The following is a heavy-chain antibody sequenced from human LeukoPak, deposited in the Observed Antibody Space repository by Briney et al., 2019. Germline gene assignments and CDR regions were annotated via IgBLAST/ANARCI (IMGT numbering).Heavy chain of an antibody. J-gene: IGHJ3*02. D-gene: IGHD5-18*01. CDR1: GFTLSNYA. Sequence: GSLRLSCAASGFTLSNYAMSWIRQPPGKGLEWIGSIYYSGSTNYNPSLKSRVTISVDTSKNQFSLKLSSVTAADTAVYYCARVAMVDAFDIWGQGTMVTVSS. V-gene: IGHV4-59*01. CDR2: IYYSGST. CDR3: ARVAMVDAFDI.